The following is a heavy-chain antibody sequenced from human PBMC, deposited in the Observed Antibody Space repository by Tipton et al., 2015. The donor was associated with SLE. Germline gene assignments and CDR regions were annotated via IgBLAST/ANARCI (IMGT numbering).Heavy chain of an antibody. CDR3: VQDTYHDMVTGDPRH. J-gene: IGHJ4*02. CDR1: GFTFRNHG. D-gene: IGHD3-9*01. V-gene: IGHV3-9*01. CDR2: ISWNSYSI. Sequence: SLRLSCAASGFTFRNHGMHWVRQAPGKGLEWISGISWNSYSIAYADSVEGRFTISRDNAKNSLYLQMTSLRIEDTAFYYCVQDTYHDMVTGDPRHWGQGTLVTVSS.